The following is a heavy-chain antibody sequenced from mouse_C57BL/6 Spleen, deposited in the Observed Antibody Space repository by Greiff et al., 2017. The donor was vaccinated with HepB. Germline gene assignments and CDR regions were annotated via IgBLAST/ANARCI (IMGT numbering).Heavy chain of an antibody. D-gene: IGHD4-1*01. CDR1: GYSITSGYD. Sequence: VQLKQSGPGMVKPSQSLSLTCTVTGYSITSGYDWHWIRHFPGNKLEWMGYISYSGSTNYNPSLKSRISITHDTSKNHFFLKLNSVTTEDTATYYCARGGKTGRFAYWGQRTLVTVSA. CDR3: ARGGKTGRFAY. V-gene: IGHV3-1*01. CDR2: ISYSGST. J-gene: IGHJ3*01.